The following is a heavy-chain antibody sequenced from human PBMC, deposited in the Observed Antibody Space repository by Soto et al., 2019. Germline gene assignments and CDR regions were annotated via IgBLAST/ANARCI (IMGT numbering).Heavy chain of an antibody. CDR1: GGTFSSYA. V-gene: IGHV1-69*13. D-gene: IGHD3-22*01. CDR3: ARVADYYDSSGYYWPFDY. J-gene: IGHJ4*02. Sequence: SVKVSCQASGGTFSSYAISWVRQAPGQGLEWMGGIIPIFGTANYAQKFQGRVTITADESTSTAYMELSSLRSEDTAVYYCARVADYYDSSGYYWPFDYWGQGTLVTVSS. CDR2: IIPIFGTA.